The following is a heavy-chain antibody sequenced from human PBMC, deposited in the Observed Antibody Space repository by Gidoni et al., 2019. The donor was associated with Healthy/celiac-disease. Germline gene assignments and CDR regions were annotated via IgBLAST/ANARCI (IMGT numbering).Heavy chain of an antibody. CDR3: ARTTMPVVSGPFDY. J-gene: IGHJ4*02. Sequence: QVQLVQSGAEVKKPGSSVKVSCKASGATFSSYAISWVRQAPGQGLEWMGGIIPIFGTANYAQKLQGRVTITADESTSTAYMELSSLRSEDTAVYYCARTTMPVVSGPFDYWGQGTLVTVSS. CDR1: GATFSSYA. V-gene: IGHV1-69*01. D-gene: IGHD2-2*01. CDR2: IIPIFGTA.